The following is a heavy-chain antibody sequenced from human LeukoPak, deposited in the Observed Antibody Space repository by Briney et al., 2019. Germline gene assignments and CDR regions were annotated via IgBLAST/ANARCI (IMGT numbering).Heavy chain of an antibody. CDR2: IHYTGSA. Sequence: PSETLSLTCTVSGGSVSSGSYYWSWSRQPPGKGLEWIGYIHYTGSAHYNPSLMSRVTISVDTSKTQFSLRLTSVTAADTAVYYCTRGPGAASVWGQGTLVTVSS. D-gene: IGHD7-27*01. J-gene: IGHJ4*02. V-gene: IGHV4-61*01. CDR1: GGSVSSGSYY. CDR3: TRGPGAASV.